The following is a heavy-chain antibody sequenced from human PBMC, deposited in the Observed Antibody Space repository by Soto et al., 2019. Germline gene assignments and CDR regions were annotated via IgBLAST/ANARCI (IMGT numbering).Heavy chain of an antibody. J-gene: IGHJ5*01. CDR2: TYYRSRWQT. CDR1: GDSVSSNDAT. CDR3: ARLIGNSWLDS. V-gene: IGHV6-1*01. D-gene: IGHD3-16*02. Sequence: QVQLQQSGPGLVKPSQTLSLTCAISGDSVSSNDATWDWIRQSPSRGLEWLGRTYYRSRWQTDYAISGKSRISINPDTSNNQVSLQLNSLTPDDTAVYYCARLIGNSWLDSWGQGTLVTVSS.